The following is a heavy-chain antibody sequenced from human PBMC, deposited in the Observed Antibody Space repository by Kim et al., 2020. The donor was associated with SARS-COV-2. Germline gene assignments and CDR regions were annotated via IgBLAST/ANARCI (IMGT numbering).Heavy chain of an antibody. CDR2: IIPIFGTA. V-gene: IGHV1-69*13. CDR1: GGTFSSYA. D-gene: IGHD3-16*02. J-gene: IGHJ3*02. Sequence: SVKVSCKASGGTFSSYAISWVRQAPGQGLEWMGGIIPIFGTANYAQKFQGRVTITADESTSTAYMELSSLRSEDTAVYYCARDGEAITFGGVIARDAFDIWGQGTMVTVSS. CDR3: ARDGEAITFGGVIARDAFDI.